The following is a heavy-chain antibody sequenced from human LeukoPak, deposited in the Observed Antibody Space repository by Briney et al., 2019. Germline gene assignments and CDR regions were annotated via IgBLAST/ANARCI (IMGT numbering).Heavy chain of an antibody. V-gene: IGHV4-39*07. Sequence: PSETLSLTCTVSGGSISSSSYYWGWIRQPPGKGLEWIGSIYYSGNTYYNPSFKSRVTISVDTSQNQFSLRLTSVTAADTAVYYCARGHRGWSTPYYFDYWGQGTLVTVSS. CDR3: ARGHRGWSTPYYFDY. CDR1: GGSISSSSYY. J-gene: IGHJ4*02. CDR2: IYYSGNT. D-gene: IGHD2-15*01.